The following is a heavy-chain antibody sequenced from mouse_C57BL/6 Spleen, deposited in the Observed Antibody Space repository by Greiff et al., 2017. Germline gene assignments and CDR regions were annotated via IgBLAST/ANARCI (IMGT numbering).Heavy chain of an antibody. V-gene: IGHV1-72*01. CDR2: IDPNSGGT. Sequence: VQLQQSGAELVKPGASVKLSCKASGYTFTSYWMHWVKQRPGRGLEWIGRIDPNSGGTKYNEKFKSKATLTVDKPSSTAYMPLSSLTSEDSAVYYCARDSWDDWYFDVWGTGTTVTVSS. D-gene: IGHD4-1*01. CDR1: GYTFTSYW. CDR3: ARDSWDDWYFDV. J-gene: IGHJ1*03.